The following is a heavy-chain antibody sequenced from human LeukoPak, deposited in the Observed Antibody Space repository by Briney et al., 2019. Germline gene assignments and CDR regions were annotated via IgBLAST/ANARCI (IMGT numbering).Heavy chain of an antibody. CDR3: ARDALYDYVWGSYRRDAFDI. J-gene: IGHJ3*02. V-gene: IGHV4-59*01. CDR2: IYYSGST. Sequence: SETLSLTCTVSGGSISSYYWSWIRQPPGKGPEWIEYIYYSGSTNYNPSLKSRVTISVDTSKNQFSLTLSSVTAADTAVYYCARDALYDYVWGSYRRDAFDIWGQGTMVTVSS. CDR1: GGSISSYY. D-gene: IGHD3-16*02.